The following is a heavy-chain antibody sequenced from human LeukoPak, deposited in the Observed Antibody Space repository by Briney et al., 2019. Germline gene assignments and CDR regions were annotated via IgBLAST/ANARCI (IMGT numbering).Heavy chain of an antibody. CDR3: ARTIEMATISYFDY. Sequence: GGSLRLSCAASGFTFSNAWMSWVRQAPGKGLEWASYISSSDGTIYYADSVKGRFTISRDNAKNSLYLQMNSLRAGDTAVYYCARTIEMATISYFDYWGQGTLVTVSS. CDR1: GFTFSNAW. CDR2: ISSSDGTI. J-gene: IGHJ4*02. V-gene: IGHV3-11*04. D-gene: IGHD5-24*01.